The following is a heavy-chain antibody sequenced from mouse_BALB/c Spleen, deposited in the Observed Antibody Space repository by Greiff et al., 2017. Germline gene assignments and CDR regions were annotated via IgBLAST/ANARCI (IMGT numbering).Heavy chain of an antibody. V-gene: IGHV5-17*02. Sequence: EVKLMESGGGLVQPGGSRKLSCAASGFTFSSFGMHWVRQAPEKGLEWVAYISSGSSTIYYADTVKGRFTISRDNPKNTLFLQMTSLRSEDTAMYYCARSELGRTWFAYWGQGTLVTVSA. J-gene: IGHJ3*01. CDR3: ARSELGRTWFAY. D-gene: IGHD4-1*01. CDR2: ISSGSSTI. CDR1: GFTFSSFG.